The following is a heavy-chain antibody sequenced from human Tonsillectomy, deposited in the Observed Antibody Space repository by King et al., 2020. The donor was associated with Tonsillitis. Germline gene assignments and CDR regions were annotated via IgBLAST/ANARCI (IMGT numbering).Heavy chain of an antibody. V-gene: IGHV3-30-3*01. CDR3: ASRDGALEYYHYGMDV. Sequence: VQLVESGGGVVQPGRSLRLSCAASGFTFSSSAMHWVRQAPGKGLEWVAQISYDGSNKYYADSVKGRFTISRDNSKNTLYLQMNSLRAEDTAVYYCASRDGALEYYHYGMDVWGQGTTVTGSS. J-gene: IGHJ6*02. CDR2: ISYDGSNK. D-gene: IGHD4-17*01. CDR1: GFTFSSSA.